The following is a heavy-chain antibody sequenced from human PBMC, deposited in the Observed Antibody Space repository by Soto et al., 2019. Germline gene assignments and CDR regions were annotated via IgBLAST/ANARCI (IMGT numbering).Heavy chain of an antibody. J-gene: IGHJ4*02. CDR1: GFAFSNYW. CDR3: ARRYPNYSNFAY. D-gene: IGHD2-21*01. V-gene: IGHV3-74*01. CDR2: INHDGSDP. Sequence: EVQLVESGGGLFQPEGSLRLSCEGSGFAFSNYWMHWVRQAPGKGLVWVSRINHDGSDPIYADSVKGRFTISRDNAKKTVYLQMNSLRAEDTAVYYCARRYPNYSNFAYWGQGSLCTVS.